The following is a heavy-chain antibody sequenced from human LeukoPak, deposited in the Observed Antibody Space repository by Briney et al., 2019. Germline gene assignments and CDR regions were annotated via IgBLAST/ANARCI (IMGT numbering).Heavy chain of an antibody. CDR2: IRSSSSDL. D-gene: IGHD1-26*01. Sequence: PAGSLRLSSAASGFTFSSNSMNRVPPAPGKGRKWVSFIRSSSSDLYYADSVKGRFTISRDNAKNSLYLQMDSLRAEDTAVYYCARVRSGSLDYWGQGTLVTVSS. V-gene: IGHV3-21*01. CDR3: ARVRSGSLDY. CDR1: GFTFSSNS. J-gene: IGHJ4*02.